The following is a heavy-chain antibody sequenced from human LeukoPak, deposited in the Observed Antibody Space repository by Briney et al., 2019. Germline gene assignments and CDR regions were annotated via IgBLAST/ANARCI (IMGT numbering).Heavy chain of an antibody. CDR2: IYYSGST. CDR3: ARRYGSGSSGTFDY. V-gene: IGHV4-59*01. D-gene: IGHD3-10*01. Sequence: SETLSLTCTVSGASISGYLWTWIRQPPGKGLEWIAYIYYSGSTNYNPSLKSRVTISVDTSKNQFSLKLSSVTAADTAVYYCARRYGSGSSGTFDYWGQGTLVTVSS. CDR1: GASISGYL. J-gene: IGHJ4*02.